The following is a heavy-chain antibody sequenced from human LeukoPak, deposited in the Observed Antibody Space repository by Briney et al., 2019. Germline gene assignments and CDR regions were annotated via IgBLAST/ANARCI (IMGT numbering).Heavy chain of an antibody. CDR2: ISNSGGST. V-gene: IGHV3-23*01. CDR1: GFTVSVNY. Sequence: GGSLRLSCAASGFTVSVNYMGWVRQAPGKGLEWVSVISNSGGSTFYADSVKGRFTTSRDNSKNTLYLQMNSLRAEDTAVYYCAKRASGSGTSLYYFDYWGQGTLVTVSS. J-gene: IGHJ4*02. CDR3: AKRASGSGTSLYYFDY. D-gene: IGHD3-10*01.